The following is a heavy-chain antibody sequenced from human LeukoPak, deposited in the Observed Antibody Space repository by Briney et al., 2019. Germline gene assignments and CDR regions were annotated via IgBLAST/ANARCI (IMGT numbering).Heavy chain of an antibody. D-gene: IGHD3-16*01. V-gene: IGHV3-53*01. CDR1: GFTVSSNY. CDR2: IFSGGST. CDR3: ARDLAFSS. J-gene: IGHJ4*02. Sequence: GGPLRLSCAASGFTVSSNYMSWVRQAPGKGLECVSLIFSGGSTYYADSVKGRFTISRDNSKNTLYLQMNSLRAEDTAVYYCARDLAFSSWGQGTLVTVSS.